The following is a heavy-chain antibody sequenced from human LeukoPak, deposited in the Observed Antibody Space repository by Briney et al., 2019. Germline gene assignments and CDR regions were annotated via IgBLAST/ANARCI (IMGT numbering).Heavy chain of an antibody. CDR2: IYSGGNT. CDR1: GFTFSSYS. CDR3: ARGIASSYRLGY. J-gene: IGHJ4*02. Sequence: GGSLRLSCAASGFTFSSYSMNWVRQAPGKGLEWVSVIYSGGNTYYADSVKGRFTISRDNSKSTLYLQMNSLRAEDTAVYYCARGIASSYRLGYWGQGTLVTVSS. V-gene: IGHV3-66*01. D-gene: IGHD6-13*01.